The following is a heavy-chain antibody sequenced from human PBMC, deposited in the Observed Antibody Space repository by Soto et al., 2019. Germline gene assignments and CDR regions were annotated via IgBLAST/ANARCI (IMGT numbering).Heavy chain of an antibody. CDR1: GFTFSSYV. Sequence: GGSLRLAGAASGFTFSSYVMTWVRQAPGKWLEGGSTFSDSASSTYYTDSVKGRFTISRDNSKNALYLQMNSLRAEDTAIYYCAKDICAYSSGSCYFDYWGQGTLVTVSS. D-gene: IGHD6-19*01. CDR2: FSDSASST. CDR3: AKDICAYSSGSCYFDY. V-gene: IGHV3-23*01. J-gene: IGHJ4*02.